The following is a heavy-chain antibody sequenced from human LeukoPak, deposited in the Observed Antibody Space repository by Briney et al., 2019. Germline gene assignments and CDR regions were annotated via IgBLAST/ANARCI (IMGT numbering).Heavy chain of an antibody. CDR1: GGSINSDTYYHY. CDR3: ARMDYADYFDY. D-gene: IGHD4-17*01. CDR2: VYYSGTT. J-gene: IGHJ4*02. V-gene: IGHV4-39*07. Sequence: SETLSLTCTVSGGSINSDTYYHYWGWIRQPPGKGLEWIGSVYYSGTTYYNPSLKSRVTISIGTSKNQFSLKLSSVTAADTAVYYCARMDYADYFDYWGQGALVSVSS.